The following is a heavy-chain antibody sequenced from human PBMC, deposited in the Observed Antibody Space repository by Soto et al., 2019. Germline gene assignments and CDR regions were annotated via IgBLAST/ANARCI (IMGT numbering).Heavy chain of an antibody. CDR3: ARASNIVVVPAARDWFDP. Sequence: SETLSLTCAVYGGSFSGYYWSWIRQSPGKGLEWIGEINHSGSTNYNPSLKSRVTISVDTSKNQFSLKLSSVTAADTAVYYCARASNIVVVPAARDWFDPWGQGTLVTVSS. CDR2: INHSGST. V-gene: IGHV4-34*01. J-gene: IGHJ5*02. D-gene: IGHD2-2*01. CDR1: GGSFSGYY.